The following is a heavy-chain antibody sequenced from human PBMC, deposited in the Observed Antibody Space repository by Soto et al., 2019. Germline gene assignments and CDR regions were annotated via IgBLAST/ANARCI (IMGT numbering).Heavy chain of an antibody. V-gene: IGHV4-30-4*01. J-gene: IGHJ4*02. CDR2: IYYSGST. CDR3: AKDMSPFWVGPVDY. D-gene: IGHD3-3*01. Sequence: TSETLSLTCTVSGGSISSGDYYWSWIRQPPGKGLEWIGYIYYSGSTYYNPSLKSRVTISVDTSKNQFSLKLSSVTAADTAVYYCAKDMSPFWVGPVDYWGQGTLVTVSS. CDR1: GGSISSGDYY.